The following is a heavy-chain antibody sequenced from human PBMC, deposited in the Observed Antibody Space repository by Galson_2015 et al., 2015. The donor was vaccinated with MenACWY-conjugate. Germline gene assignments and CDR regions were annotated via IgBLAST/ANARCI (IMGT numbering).Heavy chain of an antibody. V-gene: IGHV3-23*01. CDR3: AKERGSLSHNYYSSSMDV. D-gene: IGHD3-16*01. CDR1: GFTFRSNA. J-gene: IGHJ6*03. CDR2: ISASGGST. Sequence: SLRLSCAASGFTFRSNAMHWVRQAPGKGLEWVSGISASGGSTYYPDSAKGRFTISRDNSKNTLFLEMNSLRGEDTAVYYCAKERGSLSHNYYSSSMDVWGKGTTVTVS.